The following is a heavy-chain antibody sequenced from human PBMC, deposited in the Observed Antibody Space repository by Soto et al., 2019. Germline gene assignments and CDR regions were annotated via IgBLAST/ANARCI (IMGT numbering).Heavy chain of an antibody. CDR3: SGAESPDTAYFSLY. CDR2: IRSKANSYAT. CDR1: GFTCSGSA. D-gene: IGHD1-26*01. J-gene: IGHJ4*02. Sequence: GGSLRLSCAASGFTCSGSAMHWVRQASGKGLEWVGRIRSKANSYATAYAASAKGRFTISRDDSKNTAYLQMNSLKTEDTAVYYCSGAESPDTAYFSLYWGQGTPVTVSS. V-gene: IGHV3-73*01.